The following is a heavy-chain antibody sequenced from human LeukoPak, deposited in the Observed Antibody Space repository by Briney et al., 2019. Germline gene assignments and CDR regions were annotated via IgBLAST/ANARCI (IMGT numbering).Heavy chain of an antibody. Sequence: GGSLRLSCAASGFTFSSYGMHWVRQAPGKGLEWVAFIRFDGSDKYYPDSVRGRFTISRDDSKNTVYLQMTSLRVEDTAVYYCAKGQQLEIEHWGQGTLATVSS. J-gene: IGHJ4*02. CDR3: AKGQQLEIEH. CDR1: GFTFSSYG. D-gene: IGHD6-13*01. CDR2: IRFDGSDK. V-gene: IGHV3-30*02.